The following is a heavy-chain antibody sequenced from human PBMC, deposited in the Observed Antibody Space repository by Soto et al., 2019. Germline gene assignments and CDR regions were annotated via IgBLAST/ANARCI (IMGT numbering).Heavy chain of an antibody. CDR1: GGSISSGGYY. Sequence: SETLSLTCTLSGGSISSGGYYWSWIRQHPGKGLEWIGYIYYSGSTYYNPSLKSRVTISVDTSKNQFSLKLSSVTAAATAVYYCARVVGYDILTGYYSGRGLVWCAFDIWGQGTMVTVS. CDR3: ARVVGYDILTGYYSGRGLVWCAFDI. J-gene: IGHJ3*02. D-gene: IGHD3-9*01. V-gene: IGHV4-31*03. CDR2: IYYSGST.